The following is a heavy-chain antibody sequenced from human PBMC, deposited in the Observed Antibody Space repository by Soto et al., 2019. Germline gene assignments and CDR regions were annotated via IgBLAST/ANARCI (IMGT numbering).Heavy chain of an antibody. D-gene: IGHD3-22*01. J-gene: IGHJ3*02. Sequence: QPGGSLRLSCAASGFTFSSYSMNWVRQAPGKGLEWVSYISSSSSTIYYADSVKGRFTISRDNAKNSLYLQMNSLRDEDTAVYYCARPRATVVISAFDIWGQGTMVTVSS. CDR1: GFTFSSYS. CDR3: ARPRATVVISAFDI. V-gene: IGHV3-48*02. CDR2: ISSSSSTI.